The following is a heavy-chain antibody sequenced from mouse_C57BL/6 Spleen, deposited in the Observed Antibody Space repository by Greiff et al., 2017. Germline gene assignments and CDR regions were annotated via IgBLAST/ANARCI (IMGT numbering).Heavy chain of an antibody. CDR3: ASLIYYGNWYFDV. D-gene: IGHD2-1*01. Sequence: VKLQQPGTELVKPGASVKLSCKASGYTFTSYWMHWVKQRPGQGLEWIGNINPSNGGTNYNEKFKSKATLTVDKSSSTAYMQLSSLTSEDSAVYYCASLIYYGNWYFDVWGTGTTVTVSS. CDR2: INPSNGGT. CDR1: GYTFTSYW. V-gene: IGHV1-53*01. J-gene: IGHJ1*03.